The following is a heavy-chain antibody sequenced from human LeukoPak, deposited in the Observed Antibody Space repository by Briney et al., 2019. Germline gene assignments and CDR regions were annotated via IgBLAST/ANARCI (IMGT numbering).Heavy chain of an antibody. J-gene: IGHJ6*02. CDR3: ARGRTTVTTGRYYYGMDV. CDR1: GYTFTSYD. V-gene: IGHV1-8*01. CDR2: MNPNSGNT. D-gene: IGHD4-11*01. Sequence: EASVKVSCKASGYTFTSYDINWVRQATGQGLEWMGWMNPNSGNTGYAQKFQGRVTMTRNTSISTAYMGLSSLRSEDTAVYYCARGRTTVTTGRYYYGMDVWGQGTTVTVSS.